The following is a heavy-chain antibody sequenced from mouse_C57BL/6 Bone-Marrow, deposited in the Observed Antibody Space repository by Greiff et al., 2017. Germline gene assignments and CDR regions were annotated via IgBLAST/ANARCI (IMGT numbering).Heavy chain of an antibody. V-gene: IGHV6-3*01. CDR3: TGGVTTGVRAY. Sequence: DVKLVESGGGLVQPGGSMKLSCVASGFTFSNYWMNWVRQSPEKGLEWVAQIRLKSDTYATPYAESVKGRFTISRDDSKSSVYLQMNNLRAEDTGIYYCTGGVTTGVRAYWGQGTLVTVSA. D-gene: IGHD2-2*01. CDR1: GFTFSNYW. J-gene: IGHJ3*01. CDR2: IRLKSDTYAT.